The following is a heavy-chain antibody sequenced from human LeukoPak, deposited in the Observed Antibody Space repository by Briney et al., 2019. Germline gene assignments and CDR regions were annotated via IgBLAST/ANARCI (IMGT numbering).Heavy chain of an antibody. V-gene: IGHV1-18*04. CDR1: GYTFTGYY. CDR2: ISAYNGNT. CDR3: ARATSVAGDFDH. Sequence: ASVKVSCKASGYTFTGYYMHWVRQAPGQGLEWMGWISAYNGNTNYAQKLQGRVTMTTDTSTSTAYMELRSLRSDDTAVYYCARATSVAGDFDHWGQGTLVTVSS. D-gene: IGHD6-19*01. J-gene: IGHJ4*02.